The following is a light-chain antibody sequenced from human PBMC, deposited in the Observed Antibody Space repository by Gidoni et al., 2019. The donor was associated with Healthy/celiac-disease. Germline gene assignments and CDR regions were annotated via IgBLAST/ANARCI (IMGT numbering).Light chain of an antibody. CDR3: QQYYSTPPLT. J-gene: IGKJ4*01. V-gene: IGKV4-1*01. Sequence: DIVMTQSPDSLAVSLGEWATINGKSSQSVLYSSNNKNYLAWYLQKPGQPPKLLIYWASTRESGVPDRFSGSGSGTDFTLTISSLQAEDVAVYYCQQYYSTPPLTFGGGTKVEIK. CDR2: WAS. CDR1: QSVLYSSNNKNY.